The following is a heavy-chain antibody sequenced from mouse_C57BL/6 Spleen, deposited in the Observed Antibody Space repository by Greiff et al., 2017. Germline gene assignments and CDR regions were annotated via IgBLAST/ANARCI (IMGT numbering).Heavy chain of an antibody. CDR2: INPGSGGT. CDR3: ARSPYDGYPYWYFDV. V-gene: IGHV1-54*01. J-gene: IGHJ1*03. D-gene: IGHD2-3*01. Sequence: VQLQQSGAELVRPGTSVKVSCKASGYAFTNYLIEWVKQRPGQGLEWIGVINPGSGGTNYNEKFKGKATLTADKSSSTAYMQLSSLTSEDSAVYFCARSPYDGYPYWYFDVWGTGTTVTVSS. CDR1: GYAFTNYL.